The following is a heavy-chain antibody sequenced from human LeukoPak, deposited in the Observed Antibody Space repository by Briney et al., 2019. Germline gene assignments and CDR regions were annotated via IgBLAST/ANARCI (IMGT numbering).Heavy chain of an antibody. CDR3: ARDRMGTVMVPIDY. CDR2: IYHSGST. V-gene: IGHV4-39*07. Sequence: SETLSLTCTVSGGSISSSSYYWGWIRQPPGKGLEWIGSIYHSGSTYYNPSLKSRVTISVDTSKNQFSLKLRSVTAADTAVYYCARDRMGTVMVPIDYWGQGTLVTVSS. J-gene: IGHJ4*02. D-gene: IGHD5-18*01. CDR1: GGSISSSSYY.